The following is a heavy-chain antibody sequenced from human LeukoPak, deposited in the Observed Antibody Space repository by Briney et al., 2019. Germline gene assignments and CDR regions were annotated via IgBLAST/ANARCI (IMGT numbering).Heavy chain of an antibody. CDR3: ARELNSYGYFDY. Sequence: GGSLRLSCAASGFTFSSYSMNWARQAPGKGLEWVSSISSSSSYIYYADSVKGRFTISRDNAKNSLYLQMNSLRAEDTAVYYCARELNSYGYFDYWGQGTLVTVSS. J-gene: IGHJ4*02. D-gene: IGHD5-18*01. CDR2: ISSSSSYI. CDR1: GFTFSSYS. V-gene: IGHV3-21*01.